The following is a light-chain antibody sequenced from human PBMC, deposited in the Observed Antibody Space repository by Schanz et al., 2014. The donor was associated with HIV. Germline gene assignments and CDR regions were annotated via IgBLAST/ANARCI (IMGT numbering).Light chain of an antibody. CDR3: KHLNSYPLT. CDR1: QDISNY. J-gene: IGKJ4*01. Sequence: DIQMTQSPSSLSASVGDRVTITCQASQDISNYLNWYQQKPGKAPKLLIYDASNLETGVPSRFSGSGSGTEFTLTISSLQPEDFATYYCKHLNSYPLTFGGGTRVEI. CDR2: DAS. V-gene: IGKV1-33*01.